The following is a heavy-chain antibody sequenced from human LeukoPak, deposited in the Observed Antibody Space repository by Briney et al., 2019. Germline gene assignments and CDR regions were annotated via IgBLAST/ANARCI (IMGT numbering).Heavy chain of an antibody. V-gene: IGHV4-39*01. CDR3: ARHLRWLQPFDY. J-gene: IGHJ4*02. D-gene: IGHD5-24*01. Sequence: PSETLSLTCTVSGCSISSSSYYGGWIRQPPGKGLEWIGSFYYSGSTYYNPSLKSPVTISLNTSKNQFSLTLSPVTAPDTAVYYCARHLRWLQPFDYWGQGTLVTVSS. CDR2: FYYSGST. CDR1: GCSISSSSYY.